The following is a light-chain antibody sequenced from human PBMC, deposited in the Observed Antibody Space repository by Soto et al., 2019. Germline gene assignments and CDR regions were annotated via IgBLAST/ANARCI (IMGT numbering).Light chain of an antibody. CDR1: SGHSTYV. CDR2: LNSDGSH. Sequence: QPVLTQSPSASASLGASVRLTCTLSSGHSTYVIAWHQQQPEKGPRYLMKLNSDGSHTKGDGIPDRFSGSSSGAERYLTISSLQSEDEADYYCQTWGTGIHVFGGGTQLTVL. CDR3: QTWGTGIHV. V-gene: IGLV4-69*01. J-gene: IGLJ7*01.